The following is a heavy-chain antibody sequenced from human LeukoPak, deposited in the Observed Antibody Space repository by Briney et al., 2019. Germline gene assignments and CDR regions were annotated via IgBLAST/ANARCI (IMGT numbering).Heavy chain of an antibody. Sequence: SETLSLTCTVSGGSISSYYWSWIRQPPGKGLEWIGYIYYSGSTNYNPSLKSRVTISVDTSKNQFSLKLSSVTAADTAVYYCARPLELPSLYAFDIWGQGTMVIVSS. CDR3: ARPLELPSLYAFDI. J-gene: IGHJ3*02. CDR1: GGSISSYY. CDR2: IYYSGST. D-gene: IGHD1-7*01. V-gene: IGHV4-59*08.